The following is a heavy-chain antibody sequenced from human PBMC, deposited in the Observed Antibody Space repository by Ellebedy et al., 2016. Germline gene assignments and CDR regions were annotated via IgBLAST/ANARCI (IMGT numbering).Heavy chain of an antibody. J-gene: IGHJ6*02. CDR3: ARDRNIGGSGSYRDYYYGMDV. V-gene: IGHV4-30-2*01. D-gene: IGHD3-10*01. Sequence: SETLSLTXTVSGGSITSNSYYWGWIRQPPGKGLEWIGYIYHSGSTYYNPSLKSRVTISVDRSKNQFSLKLSSVTAADTAVYYCARDRNIGGSGSYRDYYYGMDVWGQGTTVTVSS. CDR1: GGSITSNSYY. CDR2: IYHSGST.